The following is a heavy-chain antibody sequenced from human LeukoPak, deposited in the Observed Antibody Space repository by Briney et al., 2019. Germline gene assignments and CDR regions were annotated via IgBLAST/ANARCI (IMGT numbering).Heavy chain of an antibody. CDR1: GYSFTAYY. CDR2: INPSTDGK. D-gene: IGHD5-12*01. V-gene: IGHV1-2*02. Sequence: ASVKVSCKTSGYSFTAYYIYWVRQAPGQGVEWMGWINPSTDGKKSAQKVQGRVIITTAASITTAYMELRRLRSNDTAVYYCAASPNSIVRYNGYFDPWGQGTLVTVSS. CDR3: AASPNSIVRYNGYFDP. J-gene: IGHJ5*02.